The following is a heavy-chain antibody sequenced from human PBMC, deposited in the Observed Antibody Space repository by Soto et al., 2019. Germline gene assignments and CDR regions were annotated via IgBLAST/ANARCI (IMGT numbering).Heavy chain of an antibody. CDR3: ARGTLQWLVTYYYYYGMDV. J-gene: IGHJ6*02. V-gene: IGHV4-34*01. Sequence: SETLSLSCAVYGGSFSGYYWSWIRQPPGKGLEWIGEINHSGSTNYNPSLKSRVTISVDTSKNQFSLKLSSVTAADTAVYYCARGTLQWLVTYYYYYGMDVWGQGTTVTVSS. CDR2: INHSGST. D-gene: IGHD6-19*01. CDR1: GGSFSGYY.